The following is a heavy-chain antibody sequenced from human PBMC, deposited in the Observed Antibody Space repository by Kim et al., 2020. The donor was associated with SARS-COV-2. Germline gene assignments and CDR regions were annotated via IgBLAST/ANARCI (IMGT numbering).Heavy chain of an antibody. Sequence: GGSLRLSCAASGFILSNYAMSWVRQAPGKGLEWVSTISGSDDSTYYADSVKGRFTISRDNSKNTLYLQMNSLRAEDSAIYYCAKDKSGSYHGFDCWGQGTLVTVSS. CDR3: AKDKSGSYHGFDC. J-gene: IGHJ4*02. CDR1: GFILSNYA. D-gene: IGHD1-26*01. V-gene: IGHV3-23*01. CDR2: ISGSDDST.